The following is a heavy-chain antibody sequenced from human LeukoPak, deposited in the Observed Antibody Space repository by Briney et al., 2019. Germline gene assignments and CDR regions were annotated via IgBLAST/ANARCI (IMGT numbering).Heavy chain of an antibody. Sequence: QSGGSLRLSCAASGSIVSSNYMSWVRQAPGKGLEWVSLIYSGGSTHYADSVKGRFTISRDNSKNTLYLQMNSLRAEDTAVYYCARDNYYGSGSYFDYWGQGTLVTVSS. CDR3: ARDNYYGSGSYFDY. CDR2: IYSGGST. V-gene: IGHV3-53*01. CDR1: GSIVSSNY. D-gene: IGHD3-10*01. J-gene: IGHJ4*02.